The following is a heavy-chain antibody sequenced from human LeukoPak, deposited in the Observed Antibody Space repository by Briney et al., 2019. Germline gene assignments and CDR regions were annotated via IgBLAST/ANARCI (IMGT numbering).Heavy chain of an antibody. CDR2: ISGSGGST. Sequence: GGSLRLSCAASGFTFSSYAMSWVRQAPGKGLEWVSAISGSGGSTYYADSVKGRFTIPRDNSKNTLYLQMNSLRAEDTAVYYCAKGPLSSRGRGLYFDYWGQGTLVTVSS. J-gene: IGHJ4*02. CDR1: GFTFSSYA. CDR3: AKGPLSSRGRGLYFDY. V-gene: IGHV3-23*01. D-gene: IGHD3-10*01.